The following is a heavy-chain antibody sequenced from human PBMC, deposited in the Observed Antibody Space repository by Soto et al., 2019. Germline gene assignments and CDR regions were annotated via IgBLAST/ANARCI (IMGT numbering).Heavy chain of an antibody. CDR2: ITSGGTT. J-gene: IGHJ4*02. D-gene: IGHD1-26*01. CDR3: ARVLYATWSSLDY. Sequence: GGSLRLSCTASGFTFSSYEMTWVRQAPGKGLEWISYITSGGTTYYADSAKGRFTISRDNAKNSLYLHLNSLTAEDTAIYYCARVLYATWSSLDYWGQGTLVTVSS. V-gene: IGHV3-48*03. CDR1: GFTFSSYE.